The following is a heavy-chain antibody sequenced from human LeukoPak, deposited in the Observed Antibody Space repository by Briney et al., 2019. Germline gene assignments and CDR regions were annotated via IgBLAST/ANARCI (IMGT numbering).Heavy chain of an antibody. CDR1: GFTFSSYA. D-gene: IGHD2-15*01. V-gene: IGHV3-23*01. CDR2: ISGSGGST. Sequence: GGSLRLSCAASGFTFSSYAISWVRQAPGKGLEWVSAISGSGGSTYYADSVKGRFTISRDNSKNTLYLQMKRLRAEDTAVYYCAKGWWELPIPYRFDYWGQGNLVTVSS. J-gene: IGHJ4*02. CDR3: AKGWWELPIPYRFDY.